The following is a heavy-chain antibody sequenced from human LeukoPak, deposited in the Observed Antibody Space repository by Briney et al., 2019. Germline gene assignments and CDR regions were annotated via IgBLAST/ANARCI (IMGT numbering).Heavy chain of an antibody. CDR1: GFTFSGSA. V-gene: IGHV3-73*01. CDR2: IRSKANSYAT. J-gene: IGHJ4*02. CDR3: TRHQGVYSSGWYVDY. D-gene: IGHD6-19*01. Sequence: PGGSLRLSCAASGFTFSGSAMHWVRQPSGKGLEWVGRIRSKANSYATAYAASVKGRFTISRDDSKNTAYLQMNSLKTEDTAVYYCTRHQGVYSSGWYVDYWGQGTLVTVSS.